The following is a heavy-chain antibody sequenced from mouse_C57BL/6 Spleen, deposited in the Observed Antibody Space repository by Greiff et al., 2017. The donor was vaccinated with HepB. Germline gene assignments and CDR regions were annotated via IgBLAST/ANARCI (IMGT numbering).Heavy chain of an antibody. J-gene: IGHJ3*01. CDR3: ARDRFAY. Sequence: EVKLVESGGGLVKPGGSLKLSCAASGFTFSDYGMHWVRQAPEKGLEWVAYISSGSSTIYYADTVKGRFTISRDNAKNTLFLQMTSLRSEDTAMYYCARDRFAYWGQGTLVTVSA. CDR1: GFTFSDYG. V-gene: IGHV5-17*01. CDR2: ISSGSSTI.